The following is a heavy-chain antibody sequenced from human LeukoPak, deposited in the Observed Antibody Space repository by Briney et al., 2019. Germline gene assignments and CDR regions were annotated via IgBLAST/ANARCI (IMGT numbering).Heavy chain of an antibody. CDR3: ARVEAVYYYGSASPYSPY. V-gene: IGHV3-30*02. Sequence: PGGSLRLSCAAPGFTFSSYGMHWDRQAPGKGLEWVTFIRYDGTNEYYADSVRGRFTISRDNSKNTLYLQMNSLRPEDTAVYYCARVEAVYYYGSASPYSPYWGQGTLVTVSS. CDR1: GFTFSSYG. CDR2: IRYDGTNE. D-gene: IGHD3-10*01. J-gene: IGHJ4*02.